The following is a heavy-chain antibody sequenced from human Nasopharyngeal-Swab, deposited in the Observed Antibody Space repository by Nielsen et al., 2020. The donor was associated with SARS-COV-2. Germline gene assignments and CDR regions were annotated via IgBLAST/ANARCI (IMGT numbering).Heavy chain of an antibody. V-gene: IGHV3-21*01. J-gene: IGHJ6*03. Sequence: WIRQPPGKGLEWVSSISSSSSYIYYADSVKGRFTISRDNAKNSLYLQMNSLRAEDTAVYYCARDGGARALSDYDDEEREGWGKG. CDR3: ARDGGARALSDYDDEEREG. CDR2: ISSSSSYI. D-gene: IGHD1-26*01.